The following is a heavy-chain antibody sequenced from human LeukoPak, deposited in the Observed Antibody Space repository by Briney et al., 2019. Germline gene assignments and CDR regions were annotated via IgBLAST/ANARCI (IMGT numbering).Heavy chain of an antibody. Sequence: SETLSLTCAVYGGSFGGYYWNWIRQPAGKGLEWIGRIYTSGSTNYNPSLKSRVTISVDTSKNQFSLKLSSVTAADTAVYYCARGTPSIDYWGQGTLVTVSS. CDR1: GGSFGGYY. V-gene: IGHV4-59*10. J-gene: IGHJ4*02. D-gene: IGHD2-15*01. CDR3: ARGTPSIDY. CDR2: IYTSGST.